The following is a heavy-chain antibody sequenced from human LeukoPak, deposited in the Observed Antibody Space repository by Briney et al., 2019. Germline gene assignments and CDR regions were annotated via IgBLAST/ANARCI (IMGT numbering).Heavy chain of an antibody. V-gene: IGHV4-34*01. CDR1: GGSFSGYY. CDR2: INHSGTT. D-gene: IGHD5-12*01. Sequence: SQSLSPTCAVDGGSFSGYYWSWIRQPPGNWLESLGEINHSGTTNYNPSLKGRFPIPVDTSKNQFSLKLSSVTAADTAVYYCATRATYGRLRGYSGYDYTPLHYWGQGTLVTVSS. CDR3: ATRATYGRLRGYSGYDYTPLHY. J-gene: IGHJ4*02.